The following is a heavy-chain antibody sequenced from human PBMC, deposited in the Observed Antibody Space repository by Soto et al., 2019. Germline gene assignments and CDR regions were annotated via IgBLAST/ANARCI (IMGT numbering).Heavy chain of an antibody. Sequence: TSETLSLTCIVSGESISGTIYYWGWIRQPPGKGLEWIGSIYYSGSTYCNPSLKSRVTISVDTSKNHFSLKLTSVTAADTAVYYCARPGGSGWFYFDSWGQGSQVTVSS. J-gene: IGHJ4*02. CDR1: GESISGTIYY. CDR2: IYYSGST. CDR3: ARPGGSGWFYFDS. V-gene: IGHV4-39*02. D-gene: IGHD6-13*01.